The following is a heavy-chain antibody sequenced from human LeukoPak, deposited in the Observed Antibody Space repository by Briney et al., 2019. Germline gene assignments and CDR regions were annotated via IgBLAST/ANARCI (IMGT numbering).Heavy chain of an antibody. CDR2: FDPEDGET. Sequence: ASVKVSCKVSGYTLTELSMHWVRQAPRKGLEWMGGFDPEDGETIYAQKFQGRVTMSEDTSPDTAYMELSSLSSEDTAVYYCATDIHCSSTSCKGYWGQGTLVTVSS. CDR3: ATDIHCSSTSCKGY. D-gene: IGHD2-2*01. J-gene: IGHJ4*02. CDR1: GYTLTELS. V-gene: IGHV1-24*01.